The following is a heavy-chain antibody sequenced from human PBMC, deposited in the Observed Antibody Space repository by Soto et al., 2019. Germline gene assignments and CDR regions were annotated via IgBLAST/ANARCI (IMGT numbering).Heavy chain of an antibody. Sequence: QVQLQESGPGLVKPSETLSLTCTVSGGSISSYYWSWIRQPPGKGLEWIGYIYYSGSTNYNPSLKSRVTISVDTSKNQFSLKLSSVTAADTAVYYCARGPDYPDMNFDYWGQGTLVTVSS. V-gene: IGHV4-59*01. D-gene: IGHD5-12*01. CDR1: GGSISSYY. J-gene: IGHJ4*02. CDR2: IYYSGST. CDR3: ARGPDYPDMNFDY.